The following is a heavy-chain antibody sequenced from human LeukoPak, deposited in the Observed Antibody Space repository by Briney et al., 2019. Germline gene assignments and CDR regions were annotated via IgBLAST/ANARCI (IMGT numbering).Heavy chain of an antibody. CDR2: IKQDGSEK. D-gene: IGHD5-12*01. J-gene: IGHJ4*02. CDR1: GFTFSSYW. V-gene: IGHV3-7*01. CDR3: ARDASGYALYFDY. Sequence: PGGSLRLSCAASGFTFSSYWMSWARQAPGKGLEWVANIKQDGSEKYYVDSVKGRFTISRDNAKNSLYLQMNSLRAEDTAVYYCARDASGYALYFDYWGQGTLVTVSS.